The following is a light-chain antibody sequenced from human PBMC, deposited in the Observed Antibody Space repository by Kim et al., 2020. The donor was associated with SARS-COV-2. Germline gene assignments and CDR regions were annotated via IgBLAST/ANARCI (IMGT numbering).Light chain of an antibody. J-gene: IGKJ1*01. V-gene: IGKV1-5*03. CDR2: KAS. CDR3: QQYHSYSGT. Sequence: DIQMTQSPSTLSASVGDRVTITCRASQSIGNWLAWYQQKPGKAPKVLIYKASSLESGVPSRFSGSGSGTEFTLTISSLQPDDFATYYCQQYHSYSGTFGQGTKVDIK. CDR1: QSIGNW.